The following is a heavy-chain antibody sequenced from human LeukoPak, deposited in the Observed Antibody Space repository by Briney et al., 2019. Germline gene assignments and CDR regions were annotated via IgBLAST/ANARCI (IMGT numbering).Heavy chain of an antibody. CDR1: GFTFSGYA. D-gene: IGHD1-26*01. V-gene: IGHV3-23*01. CDR3: ARYNGNYLFDY. J-gene: IGHJ4*02. CDR2: ISGSGDYT. Sequence: GGSRRLSCAVSGFTFSGYAMSWVRQAPGRGLEWVSTISGSGDYTYYADSVKGRFSISRDNSKNTLHLQMNSLRAEDTAVYYCARYNGNYLFDYWGQGTLVTVSS.